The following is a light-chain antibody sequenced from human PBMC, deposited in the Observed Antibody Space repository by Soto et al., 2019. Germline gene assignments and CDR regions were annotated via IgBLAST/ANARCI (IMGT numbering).Light chain of an antibody. CDR3: GSYTTSSNYV. J-gene: IGLJ1*01. CDR1: SSDVGAYNY. V-gene: IGLV2-14*01. Sequence: QSVLTQPASVSGSPGQSITISCTGTSSDVGAYNYVSWYQQHPGKAPKLMIYDVSHRPSGVSHRFSGSKSGNTASLTTSGLQAEDEADYYCGSYTTSSNYVFGTGTKVTVL. CDR2: DVS.